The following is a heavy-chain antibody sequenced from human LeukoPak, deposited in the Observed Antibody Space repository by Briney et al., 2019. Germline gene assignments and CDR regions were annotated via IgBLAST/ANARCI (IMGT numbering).Heavy chain of an antibody. CDR1: GGSFSSYY. CDR3: ARGGIGFDY. Sequence: PSETLSLTCSVSGGSFSSYYWSWIRQSPGKGLEWIGHVSNSGYTNYNSSLKSRVTISLDMSKNQLSLKLTSVTAADTGVYYCARGGIGFDYWGQGTLVTVSS. D-gene: IGHD3-16*01. CDR2: VSNSGYT. J-gene: IGHJ4*02. V-gene: IGHV4-59*01.